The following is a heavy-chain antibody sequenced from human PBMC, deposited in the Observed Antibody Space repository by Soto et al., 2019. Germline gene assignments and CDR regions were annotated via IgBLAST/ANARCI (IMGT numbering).Heavy chain of an antibody. Sequence: QVQLQQWGAGLLKPSETLSLTCAVYGGSFSGYYWSWIRQPPGKGLEWIGEINHSGSTNYNPSLKSRVTISVDTSKNQFSLKLSSVTAADTAVYYCASVPGYSSGWYVDYWGQGTLVTVSS. V-gene: IGHV4-34*01. J-gene: IGHJ4*02. CDR2: INHSGST. CDR3: ASVPGYSSGWYVDY. D-gene: IGHD6-19*01. CDR1: GGSFSGYY.